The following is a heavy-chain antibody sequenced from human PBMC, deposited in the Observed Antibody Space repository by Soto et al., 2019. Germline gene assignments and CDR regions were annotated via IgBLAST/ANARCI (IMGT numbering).Heavy chain of an antibody. D-gene: IGHD2-2*01. Sequence: GASVKVSCKASGCTFTNYGISWVRQAPGQGLKWMGWISVYNGDTNYAQKFQGRVTMTTDTSTRTAYMELRSLRSDDTAVYYCAARADCTSNSCYRYFDYWGQGTLVTVSS. V-gene: IGHV1-18*01. CDR1: GCTFTNYG. CDR3: AARADCTSNSCYRYFDY. CDR2: ISVYNGDT. J-gene: IGHJ4*02.